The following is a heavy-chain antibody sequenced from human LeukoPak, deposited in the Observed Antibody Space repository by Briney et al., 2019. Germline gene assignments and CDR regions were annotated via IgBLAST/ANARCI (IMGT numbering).Heavy chain of an antibody. CDR1: GFTFSSYS. CDR3: ARGLTIFGASI. Sequence: GGSLRLSCAASGFTFSSYSMNWVRQAPGKGLEWVSSISSSSSYIYYADSVKGRFTISRDNAKNSLYLQMNSLRAEDTAVYYCARGLTIFGASIWGQGTMVTVTS. J-gene: IGHJ3*02. V-gene: IGHV3-21*01. D-gene: IGHD3-3*01. CDR2: ISSSSSYI.